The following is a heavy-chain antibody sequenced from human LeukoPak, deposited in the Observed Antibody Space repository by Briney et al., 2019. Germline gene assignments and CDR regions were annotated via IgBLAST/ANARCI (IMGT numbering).Heavy chain of an antibody. V-gene: IGHV4-30-4*08. CDR3: ARHGSSIAARPIDY. CDR2: IYYSGST. Sequence: PSETLSLTCTVSGGSISSGDYYWSWIRQPPGKGLEWIGYIYYSGSTYYNPSLKSRVTISVDTSKNQFSLKLSSVTAADTAVHYCARHGSSIAARPIDYWGQGTLVTVSS. J-gene: IGHJ4*02. D-gene: IGHD6-6*01. CDR1: GGSISSGDYY.